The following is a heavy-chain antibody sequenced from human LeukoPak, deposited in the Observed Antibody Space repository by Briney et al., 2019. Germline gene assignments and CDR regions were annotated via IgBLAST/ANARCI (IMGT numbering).Heavy chain of an antibody. J-gene: IGHJ4*02. CDR1: GGSISSKY. CDR2: IHYSGST. D-gene: IGHD6-19*01. V-gene: IGHV4-59*08. CDR3: ARHSSGWSDFDY. Sequence: SETLSLTCTVSGGSISSKYWSWIRQPPGKGLEWIGHIHYSGSTNYNPSLKSRVTISVDTSKNQFSLKVSSVTAADTAVHYCARHSSGWSDFDYWGQGTLVTVSS.